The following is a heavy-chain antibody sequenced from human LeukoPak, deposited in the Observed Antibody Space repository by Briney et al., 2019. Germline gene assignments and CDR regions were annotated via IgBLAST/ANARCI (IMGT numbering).Heavy chain of an antibody. CDR1: GYTFTSYG. Sequence: ASVKVSCKASGYTFTSYGISWVRQAPGQGLEWMGWINPDSGGTNYAQKFQGWVTMTRDTSISTAYMELSRLRSDDTAVYYCARDSHRSYYNELVYWGQGTLVTVSS. D-gene: IGHD3-10*01. CDR3: ARDSHRSYYNELVY. V-gene: IGHV1-2*04. CDR2: INPDSGGT. J-gene: IGHJ4*02.